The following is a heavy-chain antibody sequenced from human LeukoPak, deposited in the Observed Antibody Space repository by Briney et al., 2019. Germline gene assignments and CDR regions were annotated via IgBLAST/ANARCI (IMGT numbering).Heavy chain of an antibody. CDR3: AREYATTYYYDSSGYQDNWFDP. CDR1: GFTFRSYG. D-gene: IGHD3-22*01. CDR2: MWYDGSNK. V-gene: IGHV3-33*01. J-gene: IGHJ5*02. Sequence: GRSLTLSCAASGFTFRSYGMHWVRQAPGKGLEGVAVMWYDGSNKYYADSVKGRFTISRDNSKNTLYLQMNSLRAEDTAVYYCAREYATTYYYDSSGYQDNWFDPWGQGTLVTVSS.